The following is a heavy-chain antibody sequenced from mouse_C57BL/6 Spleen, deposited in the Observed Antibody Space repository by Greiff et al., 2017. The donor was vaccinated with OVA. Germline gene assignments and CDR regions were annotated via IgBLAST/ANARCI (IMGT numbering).Heavy chain of an antibody. V-gene: IGHV1-81*01. D-gene: IGHD2-1*01. Sequence: QVQLQQSGAELARPGASVKLSCKASGYTFTSYGISWVKQRTGQGLEWIGEIYPRSGNTYYNEKFKGKATLTADKSSSTAYMELRSLTSEDSSVYFCASLLNYAMDYWGQGTSVTVSS. CDR1: GYTFTSYG. J-gene: IGHJ4*01. CDR3: ASLLNYAMDY. CDR2: IYPRSGNT.